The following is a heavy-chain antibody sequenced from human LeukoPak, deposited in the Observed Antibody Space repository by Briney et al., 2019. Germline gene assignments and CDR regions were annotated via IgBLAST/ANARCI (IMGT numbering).Heavy chain of an antibody. J-gene: IGHJ3*02. CDR2: INQHGSEK. Sequence: GGSLRLSFTASGFTFRGYGMSWVRQAPGKGLEWVANINQHGSEKYYVDSVKGRLTISRDNAKNSLFLQLNSLRAEDTAVYYCARNVDAFDIWGQGTMVIVSS. CDR3: ARNVDAFDI. V-gene: IGHV3-7*01. CDR1: GFTFRGYG.